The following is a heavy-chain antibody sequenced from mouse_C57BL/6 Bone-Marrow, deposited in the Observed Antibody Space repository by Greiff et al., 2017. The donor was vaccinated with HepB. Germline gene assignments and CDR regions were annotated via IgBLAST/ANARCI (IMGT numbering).Heavy chain of an antibody. J-gene: IGHJ2*01. Sequence: EVKLVESGPVLVKPGASVKMSCKASGYTFTDYYMNWVKQSHGKSLEWIGVINPYNGGTSYNQKFKGKATLTVDKSSSTAYMELNSLTSEDSAVYYCARNGSSYLDYWGQGTTLTVSS. CDR1: GYTFTDYY. V-gene: IGHV1-19*01. CDR2: INPYNGGT. D-gene: IGHD1-1*01. CDR3: ARNGSSYLDY.